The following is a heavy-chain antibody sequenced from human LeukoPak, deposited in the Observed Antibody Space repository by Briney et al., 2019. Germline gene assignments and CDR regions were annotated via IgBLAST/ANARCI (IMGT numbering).Heavy chain of an antibody. CDR2: INSDGSST. Sequence: GGSLRLSRAASGFTFSIYWMHWVRQVPWKGLVWVSRINSDGSSTSYAHSVKGRFTISRDNAKNTLYVQMNSLRAEDTAVYYCSTGSGHAFDIWGRGTMVTVSS. J-gene: IGHJ3*02. V-gene: IGHV3-74*01. CDR3: STGSGHAFDI. CDR1: GFTFSIYW. D-gene: IGHD3-10*01.